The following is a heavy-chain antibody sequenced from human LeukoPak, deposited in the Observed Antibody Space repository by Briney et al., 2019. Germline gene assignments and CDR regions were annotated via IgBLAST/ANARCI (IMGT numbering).Heavy chain of an antibody. J-gene: IGHJ6*02. V-gene: IGHV3-21*01. CDR3: ARDRRGPNYYGMDV. Sequence: PGGSLRLSCAASGFTFSSYSMNWVRQAPGKGLEWVSSISSSSSYIYYADSVKGRFTISRDNAKNSLYLQMNSLRAEDTAVYYCARDRRGPNYYGMDVWGQGTTVTVSS. CDR2: ISSSSSYI. CDR1: GFTFSSYS.